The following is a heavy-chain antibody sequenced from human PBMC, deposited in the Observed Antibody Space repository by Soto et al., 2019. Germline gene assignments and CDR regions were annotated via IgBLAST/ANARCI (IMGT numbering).Heavy chain of an antibody. CDR1: GFTFSSYA. CDR2: ISGSGGST. Sequence: RGLRLSCAACGFTFSSYAMRWVRQAPGKGREWGSAISGSGGSTYYADSVKGRFTISRDNSKNTLYLQMNSLRAEDTAVYYCAKAINYYDSSGPDPWGQGTLVTVSS. V-gene: IGHV3-23*01. J-gene: IGHJ5*02. D-gene: IGHD3-22*01. CDR3: AKAINYYDSSGPDP.